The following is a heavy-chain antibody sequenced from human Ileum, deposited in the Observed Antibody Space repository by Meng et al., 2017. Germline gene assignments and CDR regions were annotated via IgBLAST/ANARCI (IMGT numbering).Heavy chain of an antibody. CDR2: IYTSGST. J-gene: IGHJ3*02. CDR1: GDSTSSGSYF. CDR3: ARELPLRLGAYNI. D-gene: IGHD2-21*01. V-gene: IGHV4-61*02. Sequence: LRLSCTVSGDSTSSGSYFWSWIRQPAGKGPEWIGRIYTSGSTNYDPSLRSRVTISLDTSDNQLSLKLSSVTAADTAVYYCARELPLRLGAYNIWGQGTMVTVSS.